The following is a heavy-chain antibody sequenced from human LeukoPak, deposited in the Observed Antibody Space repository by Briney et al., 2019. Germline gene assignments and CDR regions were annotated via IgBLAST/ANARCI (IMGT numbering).Heavy chain of an antibody. J-gene: IGHJ4*02. D-gene: IGHD3-10*01. CDR3: TKDSRGEFSGTDY. Sequence: GGSLRLSCAASGFTFDDYAMHWVRQAPGKGLEWVSLISGNGGSTYYADSVKGRFTISRDDSKNSLYLQMNSLRTEDTALYYCTKDSRGEFSGTDYWGQGTLVTVSS. CDR2: ISGNGGST. V-gene: IGHV3-43*02. CDR1: GFTFDDYA.